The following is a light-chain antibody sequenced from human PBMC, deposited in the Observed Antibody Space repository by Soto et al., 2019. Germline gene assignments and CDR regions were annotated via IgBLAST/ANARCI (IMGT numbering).Light chain of an antibody. Sequence: QSALTQPASVSGSPGQSITISCTGTSSDVGGYNYVSWYQQHPGKAPKLIIYEVSNRPSGVSDRFSGSKSGTVASLTISGLQAADEADYYCGSYTTTYVRIFGTGTQLTVL. V-gene: IGLV2-14*01. CDR3: GSYTTTYVRI. J-gene: IGLJ1*01. CDR2: EVS. CDR1: SSDVGGYNY.